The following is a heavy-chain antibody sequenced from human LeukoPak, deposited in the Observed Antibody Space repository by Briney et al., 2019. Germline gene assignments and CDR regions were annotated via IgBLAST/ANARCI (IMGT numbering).Heavy chain of an antibody. CDR1: GGSISFYH. CDR2: ISESGGT. V-gene: IGHV4-59*01. Sequence: SETLSLTCTVSGGSISFYHWSWIRQSPGKELEWIGDISESGGTNYMPSLKSRVTISVDTSNQFSLKLSSVTAADTAVYYCARAGSGWYGGRLFEFWGPGALVAVSP. CDR3: ARAGSGWYGGRLFEF. D-gene: IGHD6-13*01. J-gene: IGHJ4*02.